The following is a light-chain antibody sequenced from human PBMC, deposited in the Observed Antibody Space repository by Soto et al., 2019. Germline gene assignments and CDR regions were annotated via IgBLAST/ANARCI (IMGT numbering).Light chain of an antibody. V-gene: IGKV3-11*01. CDR3: QQRSNWPLT. CDR1: QRVSSY. CDR2: DAS. J-gene: IGKJ4*01. Sequence: EIVLKQSPATLSLSPGERATLSCRARQRVSSYLAWYQQKPGQAPRLLIYDASNRAPGIPARFSGSGSGTDFTLTIRSLEPEDFEVYYCQQRSNWPLTFGGGNKVEIK.